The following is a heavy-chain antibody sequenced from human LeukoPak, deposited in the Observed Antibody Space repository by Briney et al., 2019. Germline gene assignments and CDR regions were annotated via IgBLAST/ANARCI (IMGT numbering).Heavy chain of an antibody. CDR2: IKQDGSKK. CDR1: GFIFSSYR. J-gene: IGHJ4*02. CDR3: TRVGYIDEGIDY. Sequence: GGSLRLSCAAPGFIFSSYRMTWVRQAPGKGLEWVANIKQDGSKKSYVDSVKGRFTISRDNAKNSLYLQMNSLRAEDTAIYYCTRVGYIDEGIDYWGQGTLVTVSS. V-gene: IGHV3-7*04. D-gene: IGHD5-24*01.